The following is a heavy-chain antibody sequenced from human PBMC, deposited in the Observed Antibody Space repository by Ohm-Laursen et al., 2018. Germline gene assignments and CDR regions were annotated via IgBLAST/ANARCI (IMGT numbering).Heavy chain of an antibody. V-gene: IGHV4-4*07. CDR2: IHTSGST. J-gene: IGHJ4*02. Sequence: GTLSLTCTVSGGSISGYYWSWIRQPAGKGLQWIGRIHTSGSTNYNPSLKSQVTMSADTSKNQFSLKLSSVTAADTAVYYCARLYSSTYPGDYWGQETLVTVSS. CDR3: ARLYSSTYPGDY. CDR1: GGSISGYY. D-gene: IGHD2-2*01.